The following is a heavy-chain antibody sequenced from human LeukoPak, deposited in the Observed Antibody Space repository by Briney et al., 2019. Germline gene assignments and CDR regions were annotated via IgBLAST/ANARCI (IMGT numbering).Heavy chain of an antibody. Sequence: GGSLRLSCAASGFTFSHYSMNWVRQAPGKGLECVSSITSSSSYIKYAESVKGRFSISRDNAKNSLYVQMNSLRSDDTALYYCVRGLIVVVAVDGAFDVWGPGTMVTVSS. CDR1: GFTFSHYS. J-gene: IGHJ3*01. V-gene: IGHV3-21*06. CDR3: VRGLIVVVAVDGAFDV. CDR2: ITSSSSYI. D-gene: IGHD2-21*01.